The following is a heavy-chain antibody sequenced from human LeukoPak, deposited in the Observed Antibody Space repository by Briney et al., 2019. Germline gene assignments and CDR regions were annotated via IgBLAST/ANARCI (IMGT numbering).Heavy chain of an antibody. CDR2: ISGSGDST. CDR3: ARAGRKSRGVDLVRKKETGYYYYMDV. V-gene: IGHV3-23*01. CDR1: GFTFSTYG. J-gene: IGHJ6*03. D-gene: IGHD3-10*02. Sequence: GGSLRLSCAASGFTFSTYGMNWVRQAPGKGLEWVSGISGSGDSTYYADSVKGRFTISRDNAKNSLYLQMNSLRAEDTAVYYCARAGRKSRGVDLVRKKETGYYYYMDVWGKGTTVTVSS.